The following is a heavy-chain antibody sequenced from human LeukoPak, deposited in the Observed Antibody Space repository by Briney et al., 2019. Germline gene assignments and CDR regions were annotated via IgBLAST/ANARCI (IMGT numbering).Heavy chain of an antibody. CDR3: ATGLTYDSSGYYTYVTDY. CDR1: GYTLTELS. D-gene: IGHD3-22*01. V-gene: IGHV1-24*01. Sequence: ASVKVSCRVSGYTLTELSMHWVRQAPGKGLEWMGGFDPEDGETIYAQKFQGRVTMTEDTSTDTAYMELSSPRSEDTAVYYCATGLTYDSSGYYTYVTDYWGQGTLVTVSS. J-gene: IGHJ4*02. CDR2: FDPEDGET.